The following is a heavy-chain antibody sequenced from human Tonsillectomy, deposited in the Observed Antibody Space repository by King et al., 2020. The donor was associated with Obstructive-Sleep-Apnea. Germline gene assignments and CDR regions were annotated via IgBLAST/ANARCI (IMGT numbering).Heavy chain of an antibody. D-gene: IGHD3-10*01. V-gene: IGHV3-9*01. CDR1: GFTFDDYA. CDR2: ISWNSGSI. CDR3: AKLNAMVRGVIITPDAFDI. Sequence: VKLVESGGGLVQPGRSLRLSCAASGFTFDDYAMHWVRQAPGKGLEWVSGISWNSGSIGYADSVKGRFTISRDNAKNSLYLQMNSLRAEDTALYYCAKLNAMVRGVIITPDAFDIWGQGTMVTVSS. J-gene: IGHJ3*02.